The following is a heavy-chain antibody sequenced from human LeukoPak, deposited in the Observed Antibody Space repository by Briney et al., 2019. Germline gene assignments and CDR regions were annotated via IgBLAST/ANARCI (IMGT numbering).Heavy chain of an antibody. J-gene: IGHJ4*02. CDR3: ATSGDYVWSRFVV. D-gene: IGHD3-16*01. Sequence: GASVKVSCKVSGYTLTELSMHWVRQAPGKGLEWMGGFDPEDGETIYAQKSRGRVTMTEDTSTDTAYMELSSLRSEDTAVYYCATSGDYVWSRFVVWGQGTLVTVSS. CDR1: GYTLTELS. V-gene: IGHV1-24*01. CDR2: FDPEDGET.